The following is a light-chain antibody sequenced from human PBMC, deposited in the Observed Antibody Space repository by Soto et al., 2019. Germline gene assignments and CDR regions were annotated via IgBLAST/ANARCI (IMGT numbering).Light chain of an antibody. J-gene: IGKJ1*01. CDR1: QSVSSNY. Sequence: EIVLTQSLGTLSLSPGERATLSCRASQSVSSNYLAWYQQKPGQAPRLLIYGASSRATGIPERFSGSGSGADFTLTISRLEADDFAVDYCQQYGNSPPWTFGQGTKVDI. V-gene: IGKV3-20*01. CDR2: GAS. CDR3: QQYGNSPPWT.